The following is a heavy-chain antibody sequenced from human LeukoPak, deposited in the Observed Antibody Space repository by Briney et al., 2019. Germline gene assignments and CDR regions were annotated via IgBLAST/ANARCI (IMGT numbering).Heavy chain of an antibody. D-gene: IGHD5/OR15-5a*01. V-gene: IGHV4-38-2*02. CDR3: ATLVSTRYYFDY. J-gene: IGHJ4*02. CDR2: IYHSGIT. Sequence: SETLSLTCTVSDYSISSGYGYYWGWIRQPPGKGLEWIGNIYHSGITYYNNCNSSLNSRVTISIDPSKNQFSLRLTSVTAADTAVYFCATLVSTRYYFDYWGQGTLVTVSS. CDR1: DYSISSGYGYY.